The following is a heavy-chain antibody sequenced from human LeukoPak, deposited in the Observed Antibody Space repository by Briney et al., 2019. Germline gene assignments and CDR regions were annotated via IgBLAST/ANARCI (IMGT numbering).Heavy chain of an antibody. V-gene: IGHV1-46*01. Sequence: ASVKVSCKASEDTFSYYHIHWVRQAPGQGVEWMGAVYATGGTTINTQNFQGRVTMTRDTSTGTVYMELSSLRFEDTAMYYCATEAPRSYYFDYWGQGILVTVSS. CDR2: VYATGGTT. CDR3: ATEAPRSYYFDY. J-gene: IGHJ4*02. CDR1: EDTFSYYH.